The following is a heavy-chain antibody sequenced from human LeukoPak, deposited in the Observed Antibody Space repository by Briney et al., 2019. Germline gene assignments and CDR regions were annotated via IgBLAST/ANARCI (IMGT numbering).Heavy chain of an antibody. Sequence: GGSLRLSCAASGFTLSRHAMNWVPHAPGKDRVGGSYISGSGGKTYYADSVNGWFTISRDNSKNSLYLQMNRLRAEDTAVYYCARDTRTGATTKFDYWGQETLVTVSS. D-gene: IGHD5-12*01. CDR2: ISGSGGKT. J-gene: IGHJ4*02. V-gene: IGHV3-23*01. CDR3: ARDTRTGATTKFDY. CDR1: GFTLSRHA.